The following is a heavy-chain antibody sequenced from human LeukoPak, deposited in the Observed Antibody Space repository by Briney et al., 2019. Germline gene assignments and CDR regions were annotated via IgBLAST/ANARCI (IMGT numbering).Heavy chain of an antibody. J-gene: IGHJ4*02. V-gene: IGHV3-11*01. CDR1: GFTFSDFY. CDR3: ARGYCSGGSCYWSY. Sequence: GALRLSCAASGFTFSDFYMSWIRQAPGKGLELVSYISHTGGSIYYADSVKSRFTISRDNAKNSLYLQMNNLRAEDTAMYYCARGYCSGGSCYWSYWGQGTLVIVSS. D-gene: IGHD2-15*01. CDR2: ISHTGGSI.